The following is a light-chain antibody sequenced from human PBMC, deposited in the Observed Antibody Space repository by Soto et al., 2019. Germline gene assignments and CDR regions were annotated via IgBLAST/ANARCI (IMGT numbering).Light chain of an antibody. CDR3: AAWDDSLSGAV. CDR1: SSNIGSNY. J-gene: IGLJ7*01. Sequence: QSVLTQPPSASGTPGQRVTISCSGSSSNIGSNYVYWYQQLPGTAPKLLIYRNNQRPSGVPDRFSGSKSGTSASLAISRLRTEDEADYYCAAWDDSLSGAVFGGGTKLTVL. V-gene: IGLV1-47*01. CDR2: RNN.